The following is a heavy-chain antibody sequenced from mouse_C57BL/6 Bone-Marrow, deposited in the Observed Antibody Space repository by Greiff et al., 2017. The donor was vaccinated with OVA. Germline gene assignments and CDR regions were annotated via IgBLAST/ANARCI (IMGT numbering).Heavy chain of an antibody. CDR2: INPNNGGT. V-gene: IGHV1-26*01. CDR3: ARGRGSRHWYFDV. Sequence: VQLQQSGPELVKPGASVKISCKASGYTFTDYYMNWVKQSHGKSLEWIGDINPNNGGTSYNQKFKGKATLTVDKSSSTAYMELRSLTSEDSAVYYCARGRGSRHWYFDVWGTGTTVTVSS. CDR1: GYTFTDYY. J-gene: IGHJ1*03. D-gene: IGHD1-1*01.